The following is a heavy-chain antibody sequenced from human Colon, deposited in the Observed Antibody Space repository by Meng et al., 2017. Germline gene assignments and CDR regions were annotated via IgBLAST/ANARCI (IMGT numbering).Heavy chain of an antibody. J-gene: IGHJ2*01. D-gene: IGHD7-27*01. CDR3: AKIGQVGNWYFDL. CDR2: ISSSGGLT. CDR1: GFTFSSYG. Sequence: EVQRLESGGGWVQPGGSVRLACEATGFTFSSYGMSWVRQDPGKGLEWVSCISSSGGLTYYADSVKGRFTISRDNSKITLYLQMNSLRAEDTAVYYCAKIGQVGNWYFDLWGRGTLVTVSS. V-gene: IGHV3-23*01.